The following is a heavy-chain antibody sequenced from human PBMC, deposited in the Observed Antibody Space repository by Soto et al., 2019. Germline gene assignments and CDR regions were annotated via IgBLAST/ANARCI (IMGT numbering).Heavy chain of an antibody. CDR2: IYYSGST. V-gene: IGHV4-30-4*01. CDR3: ARGPIAAANRYFDY. CDR1: GGSISSGDYY. J-gene: IGHJ4*02. D-gene: IGHD6-13*01. Sequence: SETLSLTCTVSGGSISSGDYYWSWIRQPPGKGLEWIGYIYYSGSTYYNPSLKSRVTISVDTSKNQFSLKLSSVTAADTAVYYCARGPIAAANRYFDYWGQGTLVTVSS.